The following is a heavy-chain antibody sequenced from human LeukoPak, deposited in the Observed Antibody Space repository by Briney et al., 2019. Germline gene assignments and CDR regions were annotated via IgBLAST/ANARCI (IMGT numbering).Heavy chain of an antibody. CDR3: AREYSYGYGGFDY. CDR2: ISGSGGVT. V-gene: IGHV3-23*01. D-gene: IGHD5-18*01. Sequence: PGGSLRLSCVGSGFTFSSHAMSWVRQAPGKGLEWVSGISGSGGVTYYADSVKGRFSISRDNSKNTVFLQMNSLRAEDTAIYYCAREYSYGYGGFDYWGQGTLVTVSS. CDR1: GFTFSSHA. J-gene: IGHJ4*02.